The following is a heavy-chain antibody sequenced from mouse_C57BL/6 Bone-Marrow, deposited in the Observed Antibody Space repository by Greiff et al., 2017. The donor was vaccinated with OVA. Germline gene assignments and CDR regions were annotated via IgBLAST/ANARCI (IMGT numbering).Heavy chain of an antibody. CDR3: ARKGNWDENYFDY. CDR2: IWSGGST. V-gene: IGHV2-2*01. CDR1: GFSLTSYG. D-gene: IGHD4-1*01. J-gene: IGHJ2*01. Sequence: VQLQESGPDLVQPSQSLSITCTVSGFSLTSYGVHWVRQSPGKGLEWLGVIWSGGSTDYNAAFISRLSISKDNSKSQVFFKMNSLQADDTAIYYCARKGNWDENYFDYWGQGTTLTVSS.